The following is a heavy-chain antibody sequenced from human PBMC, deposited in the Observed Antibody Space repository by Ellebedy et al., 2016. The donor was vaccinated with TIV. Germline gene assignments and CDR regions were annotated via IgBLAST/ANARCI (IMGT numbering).Heavy chain of an antibody. Sequence: GGSLRLSXETSGYFFTGYWIGWVRQMPGKGLEWMGIIYPDDSDTRYSPSFQGQVTISADKSLSTAYLQWNSLRASDTAMYYCARLDWYHNSGTYYGDYWGQGTLVTVSS. D-gene: IGHD3-10*01. V-gene: IGHV5-51*01. CDR2: IYPDDSDT. CDR1: GYFFTGYW. J-gene: IGHJ4*02. CDR3: ARLDWYHNSGTYYGDY.